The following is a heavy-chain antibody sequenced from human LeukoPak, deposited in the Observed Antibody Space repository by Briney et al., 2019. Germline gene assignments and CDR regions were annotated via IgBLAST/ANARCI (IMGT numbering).Heavy chain of an antibody. Sequence: SETLSLTCTVSGGSISSSSYYWGSIRQPPGKGLESIGSIYYSGSTYYNPSLKSRVTISVDPSKNQFSLKLSSVTAADTAVYYCARQEVAAAWFDPWGQGTLVTVSS. D-gene: IGHD6-13*01. CDR1: GGSISSSSYY. CDR3: ARQEVAAAWFDP. CDR2: IYYSGST. J-gene: IGHJ5*02. V-gene: IGHV4-39*01.